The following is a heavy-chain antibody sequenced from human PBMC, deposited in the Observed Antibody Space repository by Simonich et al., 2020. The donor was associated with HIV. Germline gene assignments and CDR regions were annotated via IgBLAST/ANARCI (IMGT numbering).Heavy chain of an antibody. J-gene: IGHJ1*01. CDR3: ARLTAGGLGEYFQH. CDR2: NNHSAST. V-gene: IGHV4-34*01. D-gene: IGHD6-13*01. CDR1: GGSFRGYY. Sequence: QVQLQQWGAGLLKPSETLSLTCAVYGGSFRGYYWSWIRQPPGKGLEWIGENNHSASTNHNPSLKRRVTISVDTSKNQVSLKLSSVTAADTAVYYCARLTAGGLGEYFQHWGQGTLVTVSS.